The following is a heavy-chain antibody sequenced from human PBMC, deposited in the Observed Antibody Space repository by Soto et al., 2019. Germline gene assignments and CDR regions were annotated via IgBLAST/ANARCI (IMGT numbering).Heavy chain of an antibody. Sequence: ASVKVSCKASGYTFTGYYMHWVRQAPGQGLEWMGWINPNSGGTNYAQKFQGWVTMTRDTSISTAYMELNRLRSDDTAVYYCARGVPAAETYYYYYGMDVWGQGTTVTVSS. V-gene: IGHV1-2*04. J-gene: IGHJ6*02. CDR3: ARGVPAAETYYYYYGMDV. CDR1: GYTFTGYY. CDR2: INPNSGGT. D-gene: IGHD2-2*01.